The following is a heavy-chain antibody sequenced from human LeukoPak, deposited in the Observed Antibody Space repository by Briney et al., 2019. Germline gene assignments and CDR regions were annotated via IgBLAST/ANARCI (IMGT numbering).Heavy chain of an antibody. CDR1: GFNVTTNN. Sequence: GGSLRLSCVGSGFNVTTNNMYWVRQAPGKGLECVSAFHAGGGPDYADSVRDRFTISRDNSKNTLYLQMNSLRAEDKAVYFCGRRFCNSCPLDFWGQGTLVTVSS. V-gene: IGHV3-66*04. CDR2: FHAGGGP. J-gene: IGHJ4*02. D-gene: IGHD2-21*01. CDR3: GRRFCNSCPLDF.